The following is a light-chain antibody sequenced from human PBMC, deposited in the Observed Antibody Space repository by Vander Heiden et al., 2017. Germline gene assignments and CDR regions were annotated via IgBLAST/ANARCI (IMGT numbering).Light chain of an antibody. Sequence: YELTQPPSVSVSPGQTARITCSGDAMPKQYAFWYQQKPGQAPVLVMYKDNERSSGIPDRFSGSSSGTTVTLTISGVQAEDEADYYCQSADSSGADVVFGGGTKLTVL. CDR3: QSADSSGADVV. CDR1: AMPKQY. J-gene: IGLJ2*01. CDR2: KDN. V-gene: IGLV3-25*03.